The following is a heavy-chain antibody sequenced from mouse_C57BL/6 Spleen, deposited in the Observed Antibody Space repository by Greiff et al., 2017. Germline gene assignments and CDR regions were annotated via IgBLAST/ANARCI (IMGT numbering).Heavy chain of an antibody. CDR3: ARGLLGGY. D-gene: IGHD2-10*01. V-gene: IGHV1-61*01. Sequence: QVQLQQPGAELVRPGSSVKLSCKASGYTFTSYWMDWVKQRPGQGLEWIGNIYPSDSETHYNQKFKDKATLTVDNSSSTAYMQLSSLTAEDSAVYYCARGLLGGYWGQGTTLTVSS. J-gene: IGHJ2*01. CDR2: IYPSDSET. CDR1: GYTFTSYW.